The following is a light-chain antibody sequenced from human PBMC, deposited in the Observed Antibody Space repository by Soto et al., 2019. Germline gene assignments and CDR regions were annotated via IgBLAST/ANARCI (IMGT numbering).Light chain of an antibody. CDR3: CSNAGRPTV. CDR2: DVI. CDR1: SSDVGGSNF. Sequence: QSALTQPRSVSGSPGQSVTISCTGASSDVGGSNFVSWYQQHPGKAPKLMIYDVIKRPSGVPDRFSGSKSGNTASLTISGLQDEDEADYYYCSNAGRPTVFGGGTKLTVL. V-gene: IGLV2-11*01. J-gene: IGLJ3*02.